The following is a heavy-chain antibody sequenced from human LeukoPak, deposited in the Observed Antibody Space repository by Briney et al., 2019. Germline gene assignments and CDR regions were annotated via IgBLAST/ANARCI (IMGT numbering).Heavy chain of an antibody. D-gene: IGHD1-26*01. J-gene: IGHJ6*03. CDR3: ARDVGATTPKYYYCYYMDV. CDR2: IIPIFGTA. CDR1: GGTFSSYA. Sequence: PGASVKLSCKASGGTFSSYAISWVRHAPRQGLEWRGGIIPIFGTANYAQHFQGRVTITADESTSTAYMELSSLRSEDTAVYYCARDVGATTPKYYYCYYMDVWGKGTTVTISS. V-gene: IGHV1-69*13.